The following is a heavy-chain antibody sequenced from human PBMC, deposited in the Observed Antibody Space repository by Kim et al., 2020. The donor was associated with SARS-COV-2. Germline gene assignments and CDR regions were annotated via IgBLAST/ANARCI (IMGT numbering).Heavy chain of an antibody. D-gene: IGHD3-10*01. CDR3: ASLKKSMVRGVILATYYYCLGI. J-gene: IGHJ6*02. V-gene: IGHV3-21*01. Sequence: GGSLRLSCAASGFTFSSYSMNWVRQAPGKGLAWVSSISSSSSYIYYADSVKGRFTISRDNAKNSLYLQMNSLRAEDTAVYYCASLKKSMVRGVILATYYYCLGIWGQGTTVTVSS. CDR2: ISSSSSYI. CDR1: GFTFSSYS.